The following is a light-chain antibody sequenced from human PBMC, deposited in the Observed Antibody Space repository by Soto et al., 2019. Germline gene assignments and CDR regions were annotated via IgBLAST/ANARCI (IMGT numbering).Light chain of an antibody. Sequence: EVVLTQSPGTLSLSPGERATLSCRASQSFSGSYLAWYQQKSGQAPRLLIYGASNRATGVPDRFSGSGSGTDFTLTLSRLEPEDFAVYYCHQYGTSPQISFGGGTKVEMK. J-gene: IGKJ4*01. V-gene: IGKV3-20*01. CDR1: QSFSGSY. CDR2: GAS. CDR3: HQYGTSPQIS.